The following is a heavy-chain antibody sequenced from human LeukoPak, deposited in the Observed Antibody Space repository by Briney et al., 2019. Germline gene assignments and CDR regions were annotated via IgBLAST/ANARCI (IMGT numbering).Heavy chain of an antibody. CDR2: ISGSGAMT. V-gene: IGHV3-23*01. CDR1: GFSFSSYA. D-gene: IGHD6-19*01. Sequence: PGGSLRLSCATSGFSFSSYAMSWVRQAPGKGLEWVSSISGSGAMTYYADSVKGRFTISRDNSKNTLYLQMNSLRAEDTAVYYCAKDGGPYSSGWIDYWGQGTLVTVSS. CDR3: AKDGGPYSSGWIDY. J-gene: IGHJ4*02.